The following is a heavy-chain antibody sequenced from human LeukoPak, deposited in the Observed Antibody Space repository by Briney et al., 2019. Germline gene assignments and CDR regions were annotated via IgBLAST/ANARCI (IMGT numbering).Heavy chain of an antibody. CDR1: GFTFDDYG. CDR3: ARGYYYDSSGYYSYYYYYMDV. CDR2: INWNGGST. Sequence: GGSLRLSCAASGFTFDDYGMSWVRHAPGKGLEWVSGINWNGGSTGYADSVKGRFTISRDNAKNSLYLQMNSLRAEDTALYYCARGYYYDSSGYYSYYYYYMDVWGKGTTVTVSS. J-gene: IGHJ6*03. D-gene: IGHD3-22*01. V-gene: IGHV3-20*04.